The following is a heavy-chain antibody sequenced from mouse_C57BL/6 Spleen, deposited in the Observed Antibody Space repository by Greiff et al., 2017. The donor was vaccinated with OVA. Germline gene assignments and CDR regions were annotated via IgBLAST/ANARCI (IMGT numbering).Heavy chain of an antibody. J-gene: IGHJ2*01. CDR2: IDPEDGDP. CDR1: GFNITDYY. Sequence: VQLQQSGAELVRPGASVKLSCTASGFNITDYYMHWVKQRPEPGLEWIGRIDPEDGDPEYAPKFQGKATMTADTSSNTAYLQLSGLTSEDTAVYYCTTWGTTDGDYWGQGTTLTVSS. CDR3: TTWGTTDGDY. V-gene: IGHV14-1*01. D-gene: IGHD1-1*01.